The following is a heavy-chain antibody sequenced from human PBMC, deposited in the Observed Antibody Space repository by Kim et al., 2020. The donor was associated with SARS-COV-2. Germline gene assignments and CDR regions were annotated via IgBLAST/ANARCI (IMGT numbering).Heavy chain of an antibody. D-gene: IGHD6-13*01. V-gene: IGHV4-59*02. Sequence: SETLSLTCSVSSGSVDTYYWSWIRQSPGKGLEWIGYIYFSGNTEYNPSFESGVTISVKTSMKQFSLKLSSVTAADKAVFYCSRRGYTGSRYAGVVVYWG. CDR3: SRRGYTGSRYAGVVVY. J-gene: IGHJ4*01. CDR2: IYFSGNT. CDR1: SGSVDTYY.